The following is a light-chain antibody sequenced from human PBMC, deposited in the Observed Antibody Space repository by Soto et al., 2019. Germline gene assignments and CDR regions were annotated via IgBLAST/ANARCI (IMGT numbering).Light chain of an antibody. Sequence: QSVLTQPASVSGSPGQSITIACTGTNRDVGSYNLVSWYEQRPGEAPKLIISEVRNRPSGISYRFTGSKSGNTVSLTISGLQAEDEADYYCSSYTTTSTLVFGGGTK. CDR3: SSYTTTSTLV. J-gene: IGLJ3*02. V-gene: IGLV2-14*01. CDR1: NRDVGSYNL. CDR2: EVR.